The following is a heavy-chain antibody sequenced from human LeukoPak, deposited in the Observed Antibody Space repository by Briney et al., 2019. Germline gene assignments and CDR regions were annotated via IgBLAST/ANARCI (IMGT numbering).Heavy chain of an antibody. CDR3: ARGGGLDV. CDR2: ISSGSSTI. CDR1: GFTFSNYW. D-gene: IGHD3-16*01. J-gene: IGHJ6*02. V-gene: IGHV3-48*04. Sequence: GGSLRLSCAASGFTFSNYWMSWVRQAPGKGLEWVSYISSGSSTIYYADSVKGRFTISRDNAKNSLYLQMSNLRAEDTAVYFCARGGGLDVWGQGATVTVSS.